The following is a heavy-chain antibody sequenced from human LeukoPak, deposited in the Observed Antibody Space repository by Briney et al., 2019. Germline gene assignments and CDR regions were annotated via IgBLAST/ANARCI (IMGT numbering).Heavy chain of an antibody. CDR1: GFPFSSYW. CDR2: IKQDGSKK. Sequence: GGSLRLSCVASGFPFSSYWMTWVRQAQGKGLEWVANIKQDGSKKSYVDSVKGRFTISRDNAKNSLYLQMNSLRAEDTAIYYCTRVGYIDEGIDYWGQGTLVTVSS. V-gene: IGHV3-7*04. D-gene: IGHD5-24*01. J-gene: IGHJ4*02. CDR3: TRVGYIDEGIDY.